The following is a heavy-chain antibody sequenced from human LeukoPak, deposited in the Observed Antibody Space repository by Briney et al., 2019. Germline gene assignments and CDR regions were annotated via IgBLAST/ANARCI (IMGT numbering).Heavy chain of an antibody. CDR3: ARDGPSRPFTI. V-gene: IGHV4-59*12. J-gene: IGHJ4*02. CDR1: AGSLSSYY. Sequence: SETLSLTCTVSAGSLSSYYWSWIRQPPGKGLEWIGYISYSGSTNYNPSLKSRVAISVDTSKNQFSLKLTSVTAADTAVYFCARDGPSRPFTIWGQGTLVTVSS. D-gene: IGHD5-24*01. CDR2: ISYSGST.